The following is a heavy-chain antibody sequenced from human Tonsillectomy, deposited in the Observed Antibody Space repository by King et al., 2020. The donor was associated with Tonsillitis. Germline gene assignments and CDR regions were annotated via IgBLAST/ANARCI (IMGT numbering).Heavy chain of an antibody. D-gene: IGHD1-26*01. CDR1: GYTFTSYG. J-gene: IGHJ4*02. CDR3: ARVISGSYRFYFDY. V-gene: IGHV1-18*04. CDR2: IRVYTGNT. Sequence: QLVQSGAEVKKPGASAKVSCQASGYTFTSYGITWVRQAPGQGPEWMGWIRVYTGNTDYAQKLQGRVTMTADTSTSTAYMELRSLTSDDTAVYYCARVISGSYRFYFDYWGQGTLVTVSS.